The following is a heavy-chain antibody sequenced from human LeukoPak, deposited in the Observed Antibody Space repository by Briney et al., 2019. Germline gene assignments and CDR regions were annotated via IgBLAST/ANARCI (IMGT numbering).Heavy chain of an antibody. J-gene: IGHJ4*02. D-gene: IGHD4-17*01. CDR1: GFTFSSYA. V-gene: IGHV3-53*01. CDR2: IYSGGST. CDR3: ARFTGDGDSAFDY. Sequence: GGSLRLSCAASGFTFSSYAMNWVRQAPGKGLEWVSVIYSGGSTYYADPVKGRFTISRDNSKNILYLQMNSLRAEDTAVYYCARFTGDGDSAFDYWGQGTLVTVSS.